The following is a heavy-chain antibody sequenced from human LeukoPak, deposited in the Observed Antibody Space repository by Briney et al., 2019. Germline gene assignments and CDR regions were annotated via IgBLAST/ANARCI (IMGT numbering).Heavy chain of an antibody. J-gene: IGHJ5*02. CDR2: ISSSSYT. Sequence: GGSLRLSCAASGFTFSDYYMSWIRQAPGKGLEWVSYISSSSYTNYADSVKGRFTISRDNAKNSLYLQMNSLRAEDTAVYYCARDLTYCSGGSCYSGWFDPWGQGTLVTVSS. CDR1: GFTFSDYY. D-gene: IGHD2-15*01. CDR3: ARDLTYCSGGSCYSGWFDP. V-gene: IGHV3-11*05.